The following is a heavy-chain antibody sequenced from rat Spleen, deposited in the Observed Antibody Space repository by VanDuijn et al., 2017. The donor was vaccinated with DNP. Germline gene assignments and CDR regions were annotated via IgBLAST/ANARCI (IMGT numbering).Heavy chain of an antibody. CDR2: ISYSGST. V-gene: IGHV3-1*01. CDR3: ARYYSSYIEYFDF. J-gene: IGHJ1*01. CDR1: GYSITSNY. D-gene: IGHD1-2*01. Sequence: EVQLQESGPGLVKPSQSLSLTCSVTGYSITSNYWGWIRKFPGNKMEWMGYISYSGSTSYNPSLKSRISITRDTSKNQFFLQFNSVTTEDTATYYCARYYSSYIEYFDFWGPGTMVTVSS.